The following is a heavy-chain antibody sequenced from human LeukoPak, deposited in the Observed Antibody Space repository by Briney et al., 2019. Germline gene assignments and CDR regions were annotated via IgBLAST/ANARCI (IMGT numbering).Heavy chain of an antibody. CDR2: FDPEDGET. D-gene: IGHD3-22*01. V-gene: IGHV1-24*01. Sequence: GASVKVSCKVSGYTLTELSMHWVRQDPGKGLEWVGGFDPEDGETIYAQKLQGRVTMTEDTSTDTAYMELSSLRSEDTAVYYCATSHDSSGYYSAFDIWGQGTMVTVSS. CDR3: ATSHDSSGYYSAFDI. J-gene: IGHJ3*02. CDR1: GYTLTELS.